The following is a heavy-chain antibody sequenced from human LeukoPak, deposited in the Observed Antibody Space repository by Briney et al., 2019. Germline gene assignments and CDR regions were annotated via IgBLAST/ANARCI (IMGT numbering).Heavy chain of an antibody. CDR2: ISGSGGST. V-gene: IGHV3-23*01. Sequence: GGSLRLSCAASGFTFSSYAMSWVRQAPGKGLEWVSAISGSGGSTYCADSVKGRFTISRDNSKNTLYLQMNSLRAEDTAVYYCAKDSSGWHRYDYWGQGTLVTVSS. CDR3: AKDSSGWHRYDY. D-gene: IGHD6-19*01. J-gene: IGHJ4*02. CDR1: GFTFSSYA.